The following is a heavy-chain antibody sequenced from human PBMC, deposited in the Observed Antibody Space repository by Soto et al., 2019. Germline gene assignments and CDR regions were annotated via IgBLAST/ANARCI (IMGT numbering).Heavy chain of an antibody. J-gene: IGHJ6*02. V-gene: IGHV1-69*06. D-gene: IGHD4-17*01. CDR2: IIPIFGTA. CDR3: ATRFTLTTRYYYYGMDD. Sequence: VQLVQSGAEVKKPGSSVKVSCKASGGTFSSYAISWVRQAPGQGLEWMGGIIPIFGTANYAQKFQGRVTITADKSPTTAYIELSSLRSEDTAVYYCATRFTLTTRYYYYGMDDCGQGPTVTLSS. CDR1: GGTFSSYA.